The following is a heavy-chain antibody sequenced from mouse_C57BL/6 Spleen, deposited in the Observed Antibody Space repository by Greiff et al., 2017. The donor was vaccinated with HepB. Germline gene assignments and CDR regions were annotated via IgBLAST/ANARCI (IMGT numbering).Heavy chain of an antibody. CDR1: GYSFTDYN. CDR3: AREEDGTAKAWFAY. Sequence: EVKLQESGPELVKPGASVKISCKASGYSFTDYNMNWVKQSNGKSLEWIGVINPNYGTTSYNQKFKGKATLTVDQYSSTAYMQLNSLTSEDSAVYYCAREEDGTAKAWFAYWGQGTLVTVSA. D-gene: IGHD2-1*01. V-gene: IGHV1-39*01. J-gene: IGHJ3*01. CDR2: INPNYGTT.